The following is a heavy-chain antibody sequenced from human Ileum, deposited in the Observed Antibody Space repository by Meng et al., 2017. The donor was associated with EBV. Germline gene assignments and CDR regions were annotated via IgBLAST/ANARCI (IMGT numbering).Heavy chain of an antibody. D-gene: IGHD3-10*01. CDR1: GYRFTAFG. CDR2: ITTYNGDT. V-gene: IGHV1-18*01. Sequence: QVQLGQSGGEVKKPGASVKVSCKASGYRFTAFGISWVRQAPGQGPEWMGWITTYNGDTKYAQKFQGRVTMTRETSTNTAYMELTSLRSDDTAVYYCARTYYGSYGFDYWGQGTLVTVSS. J-gene: IGHJ4*02. CDR3: ARTYYGSYGFDY.